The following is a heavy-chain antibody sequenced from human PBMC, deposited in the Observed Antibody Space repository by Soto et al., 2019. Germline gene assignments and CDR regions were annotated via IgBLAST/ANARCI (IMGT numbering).Heavy chain of an antibody. D-gene: IGHD2-2*01. V-gene: IGHV1-69*13. CDR2: IIPIFGTA. J-gene: IGHJ6*02. CDR3: ARDRWDIVLVPAATTYYYYGMDV. CDR1: GGTFSSYA. Sequence: GASVKVSCKASGGTFSSYAISWVRQAPGQGLEWMGGIIPIFGTANYAQKFQGRVTITADESTSTAYMELSSLRSEDTAVYYCARDRWDIVLVPAATTYYYYGMDVWGQGTTVTVSS.